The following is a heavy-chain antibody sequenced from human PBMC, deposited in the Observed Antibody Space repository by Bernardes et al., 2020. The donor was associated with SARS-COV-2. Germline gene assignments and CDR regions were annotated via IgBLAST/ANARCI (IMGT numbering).Heavy chain of an antibody. Sequence: GESLKISCQGSGYSFSTSWIAWVRQTPGKGLDWMGIIYPGDSDTTYSPTFQGQVTISADKSINTAYLQWSGLKASDTAVYYCARHDALGGWFFDLWGRGTLVTVSS. CDR2: IYPGDSDT. CDR3: ARHDALGGWFFDL. V-gene: IGHV5-51*01. J-gene: IGHJ2*01. D-gene: IGHD1-26*01. CDR1: GYSFSTSW.